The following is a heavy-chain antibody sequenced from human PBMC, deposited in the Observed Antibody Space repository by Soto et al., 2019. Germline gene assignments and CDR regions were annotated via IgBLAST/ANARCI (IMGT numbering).Heavy chain of an antibody. CDR3: ARDHDYGDYRYFDY. Sequence: GASVKVSCKASGGTFSSYTISWVRQAPGQGLEWMGRIIPILGIANYAQKFQGRVTITADKSTSTAYMELSSLRSEDTAVYYCARDHDYGDYRYFDYWGQGTLVTVSS. J-gene: IGHJ4*02. V-gene: IGHV1-69*04. CDR2: IIPILGIA. D-gene: IGHD4-17*01. CDR1: GGTFSSYT.